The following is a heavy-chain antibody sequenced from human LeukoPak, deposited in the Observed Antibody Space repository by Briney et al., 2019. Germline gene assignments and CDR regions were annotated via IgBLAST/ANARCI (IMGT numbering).Heavy chain of an antibody. CDR3: AKGHSSSLYYFDY. Sequence: GGSLRLSCAASGFTFDDYAMHWVRHAPGKGLEWVSGISWNSGSIGYADSVKGRFTISRDNAKNSLYLQMNSLRAEDTALYYCAKGHSSSLYYFDYWGQGTLVTVSS. CDR2: ISWNSGSI. J-gene: IGHJ4*02. D-gene: IGHD6-13*01. V-gene: IGHV3-9*01. CDR1: GFTFDDYA.